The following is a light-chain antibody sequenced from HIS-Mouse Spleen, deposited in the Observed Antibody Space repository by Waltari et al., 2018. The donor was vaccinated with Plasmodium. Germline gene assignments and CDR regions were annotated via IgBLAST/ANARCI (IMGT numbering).Light chain of an antibody. CDR2: EDS. V-gene: IGLV3-10*01. CDR1: ALPKKY. CDR3: YSTDSSGNHRV. J-gene: IGLJ3*02. Sequence: SYELTQPPSVSVSPGPTDRITCSGDALPKKYAYWDQQKSGQAPVLVIYEDSKRTSGIPERCSGSSSGTMATLTISGAQVEDEADYYCYSTDSSGNHRVFGGGTKLTVL.